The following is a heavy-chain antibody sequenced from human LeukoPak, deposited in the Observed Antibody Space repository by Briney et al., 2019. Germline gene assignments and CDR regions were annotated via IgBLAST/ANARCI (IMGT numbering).Heavy chain of an antibody. CDR3: ARPIPLGYCSSTSCPYYYYYYGMDV. Sequence: GASVKVSCKASGGTFSSYAISWVRQAPGQGLEWMGRIIPILGIANYAQKFQGRATITADKSTSTAYMELSSLRSEDTAVYYCARPIPLGYCSSTSCPYYYYYYGMDVWGQGTTVTVSS. V-gene: IGHV1-69*04. D-gene: IGHD2-2*01. CDR2: IIPILGIA. CDR1: GGTFSSYA. J-gene: IGHJ6*02.